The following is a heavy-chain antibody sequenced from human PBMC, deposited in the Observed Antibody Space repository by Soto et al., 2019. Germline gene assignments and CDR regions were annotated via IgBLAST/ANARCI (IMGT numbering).Heavy chain of an antibody. CDR3: ARHPRWVDYYYGMDV. V-gene: IGHV5-10-1*01. CDR1: GYSFTSYW. CDR2: IDPSDSYT. J-gene: IGHJ6*02. Sequence: PGESLKISCKGSGYSFTSYWISWVRQMPGKGLEWMGRIDPSDSYTNYSPSFQGHVTISADKSISTAYLQWSSLKASDTAMYYCARHPRWVDYYYGMDVWGQGTTVTVSS.